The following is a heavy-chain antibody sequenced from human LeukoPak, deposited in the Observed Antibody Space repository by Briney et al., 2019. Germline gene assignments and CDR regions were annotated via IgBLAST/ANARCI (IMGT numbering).Heavy chain of an antibody. Sequence: ASVEVSCKASGGTFSSYAISWVRQAPGQGLEWMGGIIPIFGTANYAQKFQGRVTITADESTSTAYTELSSLRSEDTAVYYCARAGGVVATIRSSADDYWGQGTLVTVSS. CDR1: GGTFSSYA. D-gene: IGHD5-12*01. J-gene: IGHJ4*02. CDR3: ARAGGVVATIRSSADDY. CDR2: IIPIFGTA. V-gene: IGHV1-69*13.